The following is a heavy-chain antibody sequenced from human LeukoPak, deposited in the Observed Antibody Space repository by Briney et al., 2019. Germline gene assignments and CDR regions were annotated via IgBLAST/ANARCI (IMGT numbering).Heavy chain of an antibody. CDR1: GDSTSSSTYY. D-gene: IGHD5-12*01. Sequence: SESLSLTCTVSGDSTSSSTYYWDWIRQAPGKGLEWIGNIYDSGTTHYNPSLKSRVTISGDTSKNQFSLKLNSVTAADTAIYYCATHRRSGSGGSENAFEIWGQGTMVTVSS. V-gene: IGHV4-39*01. CDR3: ATHRRSGSGGSENAFEI. J-gene: IGHJ3*02. CDR2: IYDSGTT.